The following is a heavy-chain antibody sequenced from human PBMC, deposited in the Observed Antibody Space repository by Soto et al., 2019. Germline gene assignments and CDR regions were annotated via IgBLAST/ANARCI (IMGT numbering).Heavy chain of an antibody. CDR3: AKFLQAVVVVAATQPFYYYYGMDV. V-gene: IGHV3-30*18. Sequence: GGSLRLSCAASGFTFSSYGMHWVRQAPGKGLEWVAVISYDGSNKYYADSVKGRFTISRDNSKNTLYLQTNSLRAEDTAVYYCAKFLQAVVVVAATQPFYYYYGMDVWGQGTTVTVSS. CDR2: ISYDGSNK. D-gene: IGHD2-15*01. J-gene: IGHJ6*02. CDR1: GFTFSSYG.